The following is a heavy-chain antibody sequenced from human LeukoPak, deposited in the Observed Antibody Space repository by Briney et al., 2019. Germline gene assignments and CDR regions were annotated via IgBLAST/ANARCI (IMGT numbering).Heavy chain of an antibody. CDR3: ARLRYNDFWSGHWKYYYYMDV. J-gene: IGHJ6*03. D-gene: IGHD3-3*01. CDR1: GFPFSTYW. CDR2: IKQDGSEK. V-gene: IGHV3-7*01. Sequence: GESLRLSCAASGFPFSTYWMSWVRQAPGKGLEWVANIKQDGSEKYYVDSVKGRFTISRDNAKNSLYLQMNSLRAEDTALYYCARLRYNDFWSGHWKYYYYMDVWGKGTTVTVSS.